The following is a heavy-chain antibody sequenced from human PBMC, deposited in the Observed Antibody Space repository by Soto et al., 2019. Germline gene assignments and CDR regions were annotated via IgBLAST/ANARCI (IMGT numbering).Heavy chain of an antibody. D-gene: IGHD5-12*01. J-gene: IGHJ6*02. Sequence: GESLKISCKGSGYSFTSYWIGWVRQMPGKGLEWMGSIYPGDSDTRYSPSFQGQVTISADKSISTAYLQWSSLKASDTAMYYCASSTVEMATIYYYYGMDVWGQGTTVTVSS. CDR3: ASSTVEMATIYYYYGMDV. V-gene: IGHV5-51*01. CDR2: IYPGDSDT. CDR1: GYSFTSYW.